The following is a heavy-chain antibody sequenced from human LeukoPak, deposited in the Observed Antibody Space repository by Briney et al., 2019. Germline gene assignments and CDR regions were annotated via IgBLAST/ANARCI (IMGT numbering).Heavy chain of an antibody. D-gene: IGHD2-15*01. CDR2: ISDNEDRT. V-gene: IGHV3-64D*06. CDR3: VRIFCSGGSCFYRDY. Sequence: PGGSLRLSCSASGFTFSNYAMHWVRQAPGQGLEYVSAISDNEDRTYYADSVKGRFTISRDNSKNTLYLQMSSLRTEDTAVYYCVRIFCSGGSCFYRDYWGQGTLVTVSS. J-gene: IGHJ4*02. CDR1: GFTFSNYA.